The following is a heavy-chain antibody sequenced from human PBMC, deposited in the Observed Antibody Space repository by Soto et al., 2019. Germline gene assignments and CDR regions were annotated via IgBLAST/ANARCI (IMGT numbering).Heavy chain of an antibody. Sequence: GGSLRLSCAASGFTFSSYAMHWVRQAPGKGLEWVAVISYDGSNKYYADSVKGRFTISRDNSKNTLYLQMNSLRAEDTAVYYCARDLNYWGQGTIVTVSS. CDR1: GFTFSSYA. J-gene: IGHJ4*02. V-gene: IGHV3-30-3*01. CDR3: ARDLNY. CDR2: ISYDGSNK.